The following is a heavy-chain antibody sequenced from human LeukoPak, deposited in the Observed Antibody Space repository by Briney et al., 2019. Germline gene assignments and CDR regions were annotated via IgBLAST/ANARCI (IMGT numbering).Heavy chain of an antibody. D-gene: IGHD3-22*01. CDR1: GYTFTSYY. CDR3: ARDVTTEAY. CDR2: INTNTGNP. V-gene: IGHV7-4-1*02. Sequence: ASVKVSRKASGYTFTSYYMHWVRQAPGQGLEWMGWINTNTGNPTYAQGFTGRFVFSLDTSVSTAYLQISSLKAEDTAVYYCARDVTTEAYWGQGTLVTVSS. J-gene: IGHJ4*02.